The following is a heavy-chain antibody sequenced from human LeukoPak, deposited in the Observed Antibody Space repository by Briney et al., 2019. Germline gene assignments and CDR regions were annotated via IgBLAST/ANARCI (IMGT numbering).Heavy chain of an antibody. CDR2: ISGSSSTI. Sequence: GGSLRLSCAASGFTFSSYGMYWVRQAPGKGLEWVSYISGSSSTIYYADSVRGRLTISRDNAKNPLYLQMNSLRVEDTAVYYCARDSGDFWSGPYWGQGTLVTVSS. CDR3: ARDSGDFWSGPY. J-gene: IGHJ4*02. V-gene: IGHV3-48*01. CDR1: GFTFSSYG. D-gene: IGHD3-3*01.